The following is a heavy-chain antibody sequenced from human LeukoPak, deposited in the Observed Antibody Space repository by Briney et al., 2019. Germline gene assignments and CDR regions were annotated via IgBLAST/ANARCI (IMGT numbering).Heavy chain of an antibody. CDR1: GFIFSDVW. D-gene: IGHD3-16*01. CDR3: ANGGNNNDAFDI. V-gene: IGHV3-15*01. J-gene: IGHJ3*02. Sequence: GGSLRLSCAGSGFIFSDVWMSWVRQAPGKGLEWVARIKTKDEGGAIDYAASVQGRFTISRDDSEKMLYLQMDSLKIEDTAVYYCANGGNNNDAFDIWGQGTMVTVSS. CDR2: IKTKDEGGAI.